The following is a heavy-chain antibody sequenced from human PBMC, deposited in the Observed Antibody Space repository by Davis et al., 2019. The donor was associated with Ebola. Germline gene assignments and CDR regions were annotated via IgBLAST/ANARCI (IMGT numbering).Heavy chain of an antibody. D-gene: IGHD6-19*01. CDR2: ISYDGSNK. CDR1: RLTFSCYG. Sequence: SCAAPRLTFSCYGMPWAPPAPRKGLEWVAVISYDGSNKYYADSVKGRFTISRDNSKNTLYLQMNSLRAEDTAVYYCAKPYSSGGYYYYGMDVWGKGTTVTVSS. CDR3: AKPYSSGGYYYYGMDV. J-gene: IGHJ6*04. V-gene: IGHV3-30*18.